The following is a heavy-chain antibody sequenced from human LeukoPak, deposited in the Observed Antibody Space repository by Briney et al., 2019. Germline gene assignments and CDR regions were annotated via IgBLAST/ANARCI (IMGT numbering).Heavy chain of an antibody. CDR2: IGTAGDT. D-gene: IGHD3-10*01. J-gene: IGHJ2*01. V-gene: IGHV3-13*01. CDR3: ARGLHRGGYFDL. CDR1: GFTFSSYD. Sequence: GGSLRLSCAASGFTFSSYDIHWVRQPTGKGLEWVSAIGTAGDTYYVGSVKGRFTISRENAKNSLYLQMNSLRAGDTAVYYCARGLHRGGYFDLWGRGTLVTVSS.